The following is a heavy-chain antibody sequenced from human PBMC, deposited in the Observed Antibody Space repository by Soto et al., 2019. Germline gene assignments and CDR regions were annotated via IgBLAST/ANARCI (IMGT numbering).Heavy chain of an antibody. Sequence: GESLKISCKGSGYSFTSYWIGWVRQMPGKGLEWMGIIYPGDSDTRYSPSFQGQVTISADKSISTAYLQWSSLKASDTAMYYCARLTGELYSSYYYYYVHVWGKATTVTVA. D-gene: IGHD2-8*01. J-gene: IGHJ6*03. CDR2: IYPGDSDT. CDR3: ARLTGELYSSYYYYYVHV. CDR1: GYSFTSYW. V-gene: IGHV5-51*01.